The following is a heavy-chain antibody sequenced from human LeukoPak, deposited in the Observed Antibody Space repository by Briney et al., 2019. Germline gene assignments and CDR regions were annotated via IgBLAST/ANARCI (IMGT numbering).Heavy chain of an antibody. CDR1: GGTFSRFP. D-gene: IGHD3-22*01. Sequence: SVKVSCKASGGTFSRFPLSWVRQAPGQGLEWMGGIIPIFSPPNYAQKFQGRVTITTDRSTITAYMELSSLRSEDTAVYYCAREIVDDSSGYHLDAFDIWGQGTMVTVSS. J-gene: IGHJ3*02. V-gene: IGHV1-69*05. CDR3: AREIVDDSSGYHLDAFDI. CDR2: IIPIFSPP.